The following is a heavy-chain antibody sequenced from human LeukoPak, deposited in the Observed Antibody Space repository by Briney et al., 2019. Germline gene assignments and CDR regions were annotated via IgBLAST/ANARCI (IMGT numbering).Heavy chain of an antibody. Sequence: PSETLSLTCTVSGGSISSYYWSWIRQPPGKGLEWIGYIYYSGSTNYNPSLKSRVTISVDTSKNQFSLKLSSVTAADTAVYYCARESRLLWFGELSRWFDPWGQGTLVTVSS. D-gene: IGHD3-10*01. V-gene: IGHV4-59*12. CDR3: ARESRLLWFGELSRWFDP. CDR1: GGSISSYY. CDR2: IYYSGST. J-gene: IGHJ5*02.